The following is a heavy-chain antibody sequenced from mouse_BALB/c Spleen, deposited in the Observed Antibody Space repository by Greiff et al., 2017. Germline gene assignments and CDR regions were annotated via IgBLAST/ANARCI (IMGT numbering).Heavy chain of an antibody. CDR3: ARYKGAVVAPYAMDY. Sequence: EVMLVESGPSLVKPSQTLSLTCSVTGDSITSGYWNWIRKFPGNKLEYMGYISYSGSTYYNPSLKSRISITRDTSKNQYYLQLNSVTTEDTATYYCARYKGAVVAPYAMDYWGQGTSVTVSS. V-gene: IGHV3-8*02. CDR1: GDSITSGY. J-gene: IGHJ4*01. D-gene: IGHD1-1*01. CDR2: ISYSGST.